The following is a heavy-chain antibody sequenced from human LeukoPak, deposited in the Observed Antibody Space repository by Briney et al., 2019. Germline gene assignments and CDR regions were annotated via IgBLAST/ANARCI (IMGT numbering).Heavy chain of an antibody. CDR3: ARRPSSRYDSSGYYYRWGSYNWFDP. J-gene: IGHJ5*02. Sequence: PGGSLRLSCAASGFTFSSYWMSWVRQAPGKGLEWVANIKQDGSEKYYVDSVKGRFTISRDNAKNSLYLQMNSLRAEDTAVYYCARRPSSRYDSSGYYYRWGSYNWFDPWGQGTLVTVSS. CDR2: IKQDGSEK. CDR1: GFTFSSYW. V-gene: IGHV3-7*01. D-gene: IGHD3-22*01.